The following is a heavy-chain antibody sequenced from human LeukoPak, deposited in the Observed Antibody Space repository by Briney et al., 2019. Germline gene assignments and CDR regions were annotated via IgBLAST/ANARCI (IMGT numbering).Heavy chain of an antibody. CDR2: IYSGGTK. V-gene: IGHV3-66*02. CDR3: AKVLGSLDY. CDR1: GFTVSSNH. Sequence: GGSLRLSCAASGFTVSSNHMSWVRQAPGKELESVSFIYSGGTKYYGDSVKGRFTISRDNSKNTLYLQMNSRSPEDTAVYYCAKVLGSLDYWGQRTLVTVSS. J-gene: IGHJ4*02. D-gene: IGHD3-10*01.